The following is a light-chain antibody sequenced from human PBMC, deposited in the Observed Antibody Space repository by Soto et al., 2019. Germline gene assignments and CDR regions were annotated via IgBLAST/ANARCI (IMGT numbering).Light chain of an antibody. CDR1: QSLNARY. Sequence: EIVLTQSPGTLYLSPGERATLSCRASQSLNARYLAWYQVKPGQAPRLLFYGASSRATGIPDRFIGSGSGTDFTLTITGLEPEDFAVYYCQQFHISRTFGQGTKV. CDR2: GAS. V-gene: IGKV3-20*01. J-gene: IGKJ1*01. CDR3: QQFHISRT.